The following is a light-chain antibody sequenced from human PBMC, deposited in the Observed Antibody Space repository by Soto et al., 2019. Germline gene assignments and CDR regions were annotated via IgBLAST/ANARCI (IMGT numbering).Light chain of an antibody. Sequence: EVVTTQSPATLSVSPGERATLSCRASQGLGTNLAWYQQKPGQAPSLLIYAASTRATGDPGRFSGSGSGTEFTLTISSLQYEDFAVYYCQQYNHWPLTFGGGTKVEIK. V-gene: IGKV3-15*01. J-gene: IGKJ4*01. CDR2: AAS. CDR3: QQYNHWPLT. CDR1: QGLGTN.